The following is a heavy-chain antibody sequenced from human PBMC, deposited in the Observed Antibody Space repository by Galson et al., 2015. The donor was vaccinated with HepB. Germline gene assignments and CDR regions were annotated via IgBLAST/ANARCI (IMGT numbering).Heavy chain of an antibody. Sequence: SVKVSCKASGYTFTSYYMHWVRQAPGQGLEWMGIINPSGGSTSYAQKFQGRVTMTRDTSTSTVYMELSSLRSEDTAVYYCARDPYYDSSDPQYYYYYGMDVWGQGTTVTVSS. J-gene: IGHJ6*02. CDR3: ARDPYYDSSDPQYYYYYGMDV. V-gene: IGHV1-46*01. CDR1: GYTFTSYY. CDR2: INPSGGST. D-gene: IGHD3-22*01.